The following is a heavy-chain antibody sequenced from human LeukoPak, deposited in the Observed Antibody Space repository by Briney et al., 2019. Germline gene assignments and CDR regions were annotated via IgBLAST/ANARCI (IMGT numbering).Heavy chain of an antibody. Sequence: GGSLRLSCAASGFTFSSYGMHWVRQAPGKGLEWVAVIWYDGSNKYYADSVKGRFTISRDNSKNTLYLQMNSLRAEDTAVYYCARGNGIAVAIDAFDIWGQGTMVTVSS. CDR1: GFTFSSYG. CDR2: IWYDGSNK. CDR3: ARGNGIAVAIDAFDI. V-gene: IGHV3-33*01. J-gene: IGHJ3*02. D-gene: IGHD6-19*01.